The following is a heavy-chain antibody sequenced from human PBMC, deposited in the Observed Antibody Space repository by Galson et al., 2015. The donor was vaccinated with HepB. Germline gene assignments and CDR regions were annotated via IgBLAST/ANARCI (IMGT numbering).Heavy chain of an antibody. CDR2: ISHSGNT. V-gene: IGHV4-4*02. D-gene: IGHD4-17*01. Sequence: LSLTCAVSGGSISSSDWWSWVRQPPGKGLEWIGEISHSGNTTYNSSLKSRVTISVDKSKNQFSLNLSSVTAADTAVYYCASRNDYGETFDYWGQGTLVTVSS. CDR3: ASRNDYGETFDY. CDR1: GGSISSSDW. J-gene: IGHJ4*02.